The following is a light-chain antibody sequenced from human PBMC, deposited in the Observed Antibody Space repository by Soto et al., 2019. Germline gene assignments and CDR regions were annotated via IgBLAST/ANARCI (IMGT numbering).Light chain of an antibody. CDR3: HQLSSYPYT. CDR1: QGVGSN. Sequence: DIQLTQSPASLSASVGDRVTISCRASQGVGSNFAWYQQKPGQSPKILIYDASTLRSGVPSRFSGSGSGTDFTLTISSLEPEDFATYYCHQLSSYPYTFGQGTKLEIK. CDR2: DAS. J-gene: IGKJ2*01. V-gene: IGKV1-9*01.